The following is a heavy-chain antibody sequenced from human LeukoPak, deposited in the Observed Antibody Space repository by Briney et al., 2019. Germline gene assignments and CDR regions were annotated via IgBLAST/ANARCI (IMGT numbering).Heavy chain of an antibody. CDR1: GFSFSRYG. V-gene: IGHV3-30*18. CDR2: ISYDGSNK. J-gene: IGHJ4*02. D-gene: IGHD3-16*01. Sequence: PGRSLRLSCAASGFSFSRYGMHWVRQAPGKGLEWVAVISYDGSNKDYADSVKGRFTISRDNSKNTLFLQMNSLRAEDTSVYYCAKGGDYFDYWGQGTLVTVSS. CDR3: AKGGDYFDY.